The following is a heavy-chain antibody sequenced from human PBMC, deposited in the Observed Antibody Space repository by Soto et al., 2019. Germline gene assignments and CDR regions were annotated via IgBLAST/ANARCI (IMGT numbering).Heavy chain of an antibody. D-gene: IGHD3-3*01. J-gene: IGHJ4*02. CDR3: ASPFFGVVITEFDY. CDR1: GFTFSSYA. Sequence: PGGSLRISCAASGFTFSSYAMHWVRQAPGKGLEWVAVISYDGSNKYYADSVKGRFTISRDNSKNTLYLQMNSLRAEDTAVYYCASPFFGVVITEFDYWGQGTLVTVSS. CDR2: ISYDGSNK. V-gene: IGHV3-30-3*01.